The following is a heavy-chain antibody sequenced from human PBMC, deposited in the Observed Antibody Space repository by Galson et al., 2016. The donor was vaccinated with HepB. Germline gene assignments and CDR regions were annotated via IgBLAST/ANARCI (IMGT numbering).Heavy chain of an antibody. CDR3: AKGALTGGSPIDY. D-gene: IGHD2-15*01. J-gene: IGHJ4*02. V-gene: IGHV3-9*01. CDR2: ISWNSDNV. CDR1: GFKFDDYV. Sequence: SLRLSCAATGFKFDDYVMVWVRHAPGKGLEWVSGISWNSDNVAYAESVKGRFTISRDNAKNSVYLQMNSLRAEDTALYYCAKGALTGGSPIDYWGQGTMVTVSS.